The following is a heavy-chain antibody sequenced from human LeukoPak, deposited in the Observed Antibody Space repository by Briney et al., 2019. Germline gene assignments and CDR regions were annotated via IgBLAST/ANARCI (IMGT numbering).Heavy chain of an antibody. D-gene: IGHD3-9*01. J-gene: IGHJ4*02. CDR2: IYPGDSDT. CDR3: ARHYDILTGYFDY. V-gene: IGHV5-51*01. CDR1: GYSFTSYW. Sequence: GESLKISCKGSGYSFTSYWIGWVRQMPGKGLEWMGIIYPGDSDTRYSPSFQGQVTISADKSISTAYLQWSSLEASDTAMYYCARHYDILTGYFDYWGQGTLVTVSS.